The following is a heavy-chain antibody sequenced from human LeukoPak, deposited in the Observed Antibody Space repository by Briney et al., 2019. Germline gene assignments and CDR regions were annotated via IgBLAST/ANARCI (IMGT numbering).Heavy chain of an antibody. CDR1: GGSFSGYY. Sequence: PSETLSLTCAVYGGSFSGYYWSWIRQPPGKGLEWIGEINHSGSTNYNPSLKSRVTISVDTSKNQFSLKLSSVTAADTAVYYCARDPIYDFWSGYYSVWDQGTLVTVSS. J-gene: IGHJ4*02. CDR2: INHSGST. V-gene: IGHV4-34*01. D-gene: IGHD3-3*01. CDR3: ARDPIYDFWSGYYSV.